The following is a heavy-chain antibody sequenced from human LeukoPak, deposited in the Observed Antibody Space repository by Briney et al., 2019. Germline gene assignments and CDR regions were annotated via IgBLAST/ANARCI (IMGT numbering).Heavy chain of an antibody. CDR1: GYTFTSYG. Sequence: ASVKVSCKASGYTFTSYGISWVRQAPGQGLEWMGWISAYNGNTNYAQKLQGRVTMTTDTSTSTAYMELRSLRSDDTAMYYCARDLTGGSDGAFDIWGQGTMVTVSS. CDR2: ISAYNGNT. CDR3: ARDLTGGSDGAFDI. D-gene: IGHD3-16*01. V-gene: IGHV1-18*01. J-gene: IGHJ3*02.